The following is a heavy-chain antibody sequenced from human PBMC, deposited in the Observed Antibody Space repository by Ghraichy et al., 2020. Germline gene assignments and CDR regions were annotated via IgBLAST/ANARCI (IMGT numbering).Heavy chain of an antibody. Sequence: LSLTCAASGFTFSSYWMSWVRQAPGKGLEWVANIKQDGSEKYYVDSVKGRFTISRDNAKNSLYLQMNSLRAEDTAVYYCARDFVTIFGVVIAGMDVWGQGTTVTVSS. J-gene: IGHJ6*02. CDR3: ARDFVTIFGVVIAGMDV. V-gene: IGHV3-7*01. CDR1: GFTFSSYW. D-gene: IGHD3-3*01. CDR2: IKQDGSEK.